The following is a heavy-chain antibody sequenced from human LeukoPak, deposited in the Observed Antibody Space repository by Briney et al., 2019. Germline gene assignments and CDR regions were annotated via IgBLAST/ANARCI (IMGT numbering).Heavy chain of an antibody. J-gene: IGHJ4*02. CDR2: ISSGGTYE. D-gene: IGHD3-9*01. Sequence: GKSLRLSCAASGFTFSNYAMHWVRQAPGKGLEWVSLISSGGTYEYYADSVKGRFTISRDNSKSTLYLEMNSLRAEDTAVYYCARDYSTGYFYFDYWGQGTLVTVSS. CDR3: ARDYSTGYFYFDY. V-gene: IGHV3-30*01. CDR1: GFTFSNYA.